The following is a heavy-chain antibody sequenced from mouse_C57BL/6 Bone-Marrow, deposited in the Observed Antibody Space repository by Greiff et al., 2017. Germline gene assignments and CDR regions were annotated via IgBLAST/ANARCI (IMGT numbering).Heavy chain of an antibody. CDR3: APHYYGGSYGFAY. CDR2: INPNYGTT. Sequence: VQLKQSGPELVKPGASVKISCKASGYSFTDYNMNWVKQSNGKSLEWIGVINPNYGTTSYNQKFKGKATLTVDPSSSTAYMQLNSLTSEDSAVYYCAPHYYGGSYGFAYWGQGTLVTVSA. J-gene: IGHJ3*01. D-gene: IGHD1-1*01. CDR1: GYSFTDYN. V-gene: IGHV1-39*01.